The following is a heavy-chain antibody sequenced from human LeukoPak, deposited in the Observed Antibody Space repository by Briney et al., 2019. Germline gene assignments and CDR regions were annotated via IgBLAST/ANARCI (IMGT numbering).Heavy chain of an antibody. D-gene: IGHD6-13*01. Sequence: ASVKVSCKASGYTFTGYYMHWVRQAPGQGLEWMGWINTNTGNPTYAQGFTGRFVFSLDTSVSTAYLQISTLKAEDTAVYYCARGGIAAAGDLDYWGQGTLVTVSS. V-gene: IGHV7-4-1*02. CDR2: INTNTGNP. CDR3: ARGGIAAAGDLDY. CDR1: GYTFTGYY. J-gene: IGHJ4*02.